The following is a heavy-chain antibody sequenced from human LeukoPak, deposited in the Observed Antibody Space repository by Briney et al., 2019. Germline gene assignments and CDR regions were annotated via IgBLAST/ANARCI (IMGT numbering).Heavy chain of an antibody. CDR1: GFTFSSYT. V-gene: IGHV3-21*01. J-gene: IGHJ4*02. D-gene: IGHD4-11*01. CDR3: ARDLEDYNNYGEMAI. Sequence: KSGGSLRLSCAVSGFTFSSYTMNWVRQAPGKGLEWVSTISTSSSYKYYADSVKGRFTISRDNAKNSLYLQMNSLRVEDTAVYYCARDLEDYNNYGEMAIWGQGALVTVSS. CDR2: ISTSSSYK.